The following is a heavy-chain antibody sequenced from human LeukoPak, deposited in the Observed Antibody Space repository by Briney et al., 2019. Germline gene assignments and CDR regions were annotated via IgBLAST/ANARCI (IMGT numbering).Heavy chain of an antibody. CDR1: GFAVSNNY. J-gene: IGHJ6*03. D-gene: IGHD5-12*01. V-gene: IGHV3-53*01. CDR2: IYSEGTT. CDR3: ARPTTRYYMDV. Sequence: GGSLRLSCAASGFAVSNNYMGWVRQAPGKGLEWVSVIYSEGTTYYGDAVKGRFTISRDDSKNTLYLQMNSLRAEDTAVYYCARPTTRYYMDVWGKGTTVTVSS.